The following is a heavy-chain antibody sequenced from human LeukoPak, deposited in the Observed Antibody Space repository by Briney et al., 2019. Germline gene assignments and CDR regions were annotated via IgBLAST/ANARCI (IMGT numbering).Heavy chain of an antibody. Sequence: GGSLRLSCVASGFPFSDYYMTWFRQAPGKGPEWTSDISSSGGITQYADSVKGRFTISRDNAKNSLYLHMNSLRAEDTAVYYCAKGGGLKYYDILTGYPELAFDIWGQGTMVTVSS. D-gene: IGHD3-9*01. CDR1: GFPFSDYY. CDR3: AKGGGLKYYDILTGYPELAFDI. V-gene: IGHV3-11*01. J-gene: IGHJ3*02. CDR2: ISSSGGIT.